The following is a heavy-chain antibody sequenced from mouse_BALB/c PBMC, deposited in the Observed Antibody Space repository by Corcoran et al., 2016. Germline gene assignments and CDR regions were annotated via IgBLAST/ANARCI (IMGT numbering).Heavy chain of an antibody. Sequence: EVQLQQSGAELVKPGASVELSCTASGFNIKDTYMHWVKQRPEQGLEWIGRIDPANGNTKYDPKFQGKDTITADTSSNTAYLQLSSLTSEDTAVYYCARWDWYFDVWGAGTTVTVSS. J-gene: IGHJ1*01. CDR3: ARWDWYFDV. CDR2: IDPANGNT. CDR1: GFNIKDTY. V-gene: IGHV14-3*02.